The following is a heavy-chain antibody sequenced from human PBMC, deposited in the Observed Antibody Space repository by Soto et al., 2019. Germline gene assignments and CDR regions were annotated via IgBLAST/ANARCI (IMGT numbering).Heavy chain of an antibody. CDR3: ARHYYDSSGEDYYFDY. J-gene: IGHJ4*02. Sequence: SETLSLTCAVYGGSFSGYYWSWIRQPPGKGLEWIGEINHSGSTNYNPSLKSRVTISVDTSKNQFSLKLSSVTAADTAVYYCARHYYDSSGEDYYFDYWGQGTLVTVSS. CDR2: INHSGST. V-gene: IGHV4-34*01. D-gene: IGHD3-22*01. CDR1: GGSFSGYY.